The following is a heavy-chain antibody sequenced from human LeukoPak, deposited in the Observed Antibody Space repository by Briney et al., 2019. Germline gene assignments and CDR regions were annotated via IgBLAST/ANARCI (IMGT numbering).Heavy chain of an antibody. D-gene: IGHD3-10*01. CDR1: GGSIGSSSYY. V-gene: IGHV4-39*01. CDR3: ACYYYGSGSYPLSGCY. Sequence: PSETLSLTCTVSGGSIGSSSYYWGWIRQPPGKGLEWIGSIYYSGSTYYNPSLKSRVAISVDTSKNQFSLKLSSVTAADTAVYYCACYYYGSGSYPLSGCYWGQGTLVTVSS. J-gene: IGHJ4*02. CDR2: IYYSGST.